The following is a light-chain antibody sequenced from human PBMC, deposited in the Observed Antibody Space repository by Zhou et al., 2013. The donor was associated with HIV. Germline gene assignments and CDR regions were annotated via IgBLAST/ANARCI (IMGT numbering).Light chain of an antibody. Sequence: DIVMTQSPLSLPVTPGEPASISCRSSQSLLHSNGYKYLDWYVQKPGQSPQLLIYLGSNRASGVPVRVSGSGSGTDFTLQINRVEAEDIGIFYXMQATDWPYTFGLGDQAGDQT. CDR3: MQATDWPYT. CDR2: LGS. J-gene: IGKJ2*01. CDR1: QSLLHSNGYKY. V-gene: IGKV2-28*01.